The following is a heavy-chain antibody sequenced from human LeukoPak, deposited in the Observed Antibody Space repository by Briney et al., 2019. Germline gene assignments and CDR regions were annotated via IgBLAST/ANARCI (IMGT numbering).Heavy chain of an antibody. V-gene: IGHV4-38-2*01. CDR1: GHSISGGYY. Sequence: PTPTPSLTIAVSGHSISGGYYWGWIRHPPGKGLGWIGTIIHSGSTSSNPSLKSRVTISVDTSKNHFSLKLSSVTAADTAVYYCASSYTMIVVVDYWGQATLVT. D-gene: IGHD3-22*01. CDR2: IIHSGST. J-gene: IGHJ4*02. CDR3: ASSYTMIVVVDY.